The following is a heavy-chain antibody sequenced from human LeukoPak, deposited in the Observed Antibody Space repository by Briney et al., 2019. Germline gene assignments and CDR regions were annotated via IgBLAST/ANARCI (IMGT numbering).Heavy chain of an antibody. Sequence: SATLSLTCTVSGGSISSGDYYWSWIRQPPGKGREWVGYIYYSGSTYYNPSLKSRVTISVDTSKNQFSLKLSSVTAADTAVYYYARVPSGSYPFDYWGQGTPVTVSS. J-gene: IGHJ4*02. D-gene: IGHD1-26*01. CDR3: ARVPSGSYPFDY. CDR1: GGSISSGDYY. CDR2: IYYSGST. V-gene: IGHV4-30-4*08.